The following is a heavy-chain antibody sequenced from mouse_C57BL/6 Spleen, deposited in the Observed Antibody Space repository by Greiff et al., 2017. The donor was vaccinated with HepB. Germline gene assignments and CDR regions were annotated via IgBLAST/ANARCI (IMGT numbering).Heavy chain of an antibody. Sequence: VKLMESGAELMKPGASVKLSCKATGYTFTGYWIEWVKQRPGHGLEWIGEILPGSGSTNYNEKFKGKATFTADTSSNTAYMQLSSLTTEDSAIYYCARGGYYDYGEGFAYWGQGTLVTVSA. D-gene: IGHD2-4*01. CDR2: ILPGSGST. CDR1: GYTFTGYW. J-gene: IGHJ3*01. CDR3: ARGGYYDYGEGFAY. V-gene: IGHV1-9*01.